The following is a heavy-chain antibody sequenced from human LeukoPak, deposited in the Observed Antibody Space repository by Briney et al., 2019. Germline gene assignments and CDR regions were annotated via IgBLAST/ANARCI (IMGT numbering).Heavy chain of an antibody. D-gene: IGHD3-22*01. CDR2: LNYRSTT. Sequence: PSETLSLTCAVSGGSFSSNSYNWGRNRQPPGQEREWIVSLNYRSTTYSNPSLESRITIYVNTTKNQFNLKLTSVTDADTDVYDCASGSDSDYDSSGYYCSDYWGQGTLVTVSS. J-gene: IGHJ4*02. V-gene: IGHV4-39*01. CDR3: ASGSDSDYDSSGYYCSDY. CDR1: GGSFSSNSYN.